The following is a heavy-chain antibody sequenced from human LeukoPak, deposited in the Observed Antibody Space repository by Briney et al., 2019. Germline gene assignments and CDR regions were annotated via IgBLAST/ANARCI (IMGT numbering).Heavy chain of an antibody. D-gene: IGHD1-26*01. CDR1: GYTLTEVS. CDR3: ATSGSYHSAFDI. CDR2: FDPDDGET. J-gene: IGHJ3*02. V-gene: IGHV1-24*01. Sequence: ASVKVSCKVSGYTLTEVSIHWVRQAPGKGLEWMAGFDPDDGETIYAQKFQGRVTMTEDTSTDTAYMELSRLRSDDTAVYYCATSGSYHSAFDIWGQGTMVTVSS.